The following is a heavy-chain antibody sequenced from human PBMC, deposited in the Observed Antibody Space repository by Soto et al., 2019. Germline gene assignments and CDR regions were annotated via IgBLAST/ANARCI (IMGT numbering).Heavy chain of an antibody. V-gene: IGHV4-30-2*01. CDR3: GRGDYANAFDI. CDR1: VDSSSSGGYS. CDR2: VYYSGST. D-gene: IGHD4-17*01. Sequence: QLQLQESGSRMVTPSQTLSLTCTVSVDSSSSGGYSWNWLRQPRGKGLEWIGNVYYSGSTYYSSTLKSRFTISVDRSKNQFSLKLSSVTAAHTAVSYCGRGDYANAFDIWGQGTMVTVYS. J-gene: IGHJ3*02.